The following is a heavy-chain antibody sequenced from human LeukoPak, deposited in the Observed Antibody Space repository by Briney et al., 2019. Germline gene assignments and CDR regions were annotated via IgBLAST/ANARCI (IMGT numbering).Heavy chain of an antibody. Sequence: SETLSLTCTVSGGSISSYYRSWIRQPPGKGLEWIGYIYYSGSTNYNPSLKSRVTISVDTSKNQFSLKLSSVTAADTAVYYCARDSSGLDYWGQGTLVTVSS. CDR1: GGSISSYY. V-gene: IGHV4-59*01. J-gene: IGHJ4*02. D-gene: IGHD6-19*01. CDR2: IYYSGST. CDR3: ARDSSGLDY.